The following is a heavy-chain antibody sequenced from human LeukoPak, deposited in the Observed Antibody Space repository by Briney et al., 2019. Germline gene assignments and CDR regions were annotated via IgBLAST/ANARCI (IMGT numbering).Heavy chain of an antibody. CDR1: GFTVSSNY. D-gene: IGHD3-10*01. Sequence: PGGSLRLSCAASGFTVSSNYMSWVRQAPGKGLEWVSVIYSGGSTYYADSVKGRSTISRDNSKNTLYLQMNSLRAEDTAVYYCASGRVLLWFGELFHKGGDAFDIWGQGTMVTVSS. J-gene: IGHJ3*02. CDR3: ASGRVLLWFGELFHKGGDAFDI. CDR2: IYSGGST. V-gene: IGHV3-66*01.